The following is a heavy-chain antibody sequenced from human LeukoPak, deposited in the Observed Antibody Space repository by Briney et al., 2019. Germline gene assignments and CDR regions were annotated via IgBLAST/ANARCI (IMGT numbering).Heavy chain of an antibody. CDR1: GFTFDDYG. CDR3: ARDLRYYDILTGWLSYYYYGMDV. J-gene: IGHJ6*02. CDR2: INWNGGST. V-gene: IGHV3-20*04. D-gene: IGHD3-9*01. Sequence: PGGSLRLSCAASGFTFDDYGISWVRQAPGKGLEWVSGINWNGGSTGYADSVKGRFTISRDNAKNSLYLQMNSLRAEDTALYYCARDLRYYDILTGWLSYYYYGMDVWGQGTTVTVSS.